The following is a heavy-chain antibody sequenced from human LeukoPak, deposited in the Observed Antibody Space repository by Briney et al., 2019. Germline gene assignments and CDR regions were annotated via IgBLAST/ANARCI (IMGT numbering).Heavy chain of an antibody. Sequence: GGSLRLSCAASGFTVSSNYMSWVRQAPGKGLEWVSVIYSGGSTYYADSVKGRFTISRDNSKNTLYLQMNSLRSDDTAVYYCARAIVGATYYGRNDAFDIWGQGTMVTVSS. CDR1: GFTVSSNY. D-gene: IGHD1-26*01. V-gene: IGHV3-53*05. CDR2: IYSGGST. J-gene: IGHJ3*02. CDR3: ARAIVGATYYGRNDAFDI.